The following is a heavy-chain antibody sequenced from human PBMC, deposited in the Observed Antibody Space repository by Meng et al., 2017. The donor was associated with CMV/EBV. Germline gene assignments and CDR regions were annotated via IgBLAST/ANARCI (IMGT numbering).Heavy chain of an antibody. Sequence: GASLKISCAASGFTFSDYYMSWIRQAPGKGLEWVSYISSSGSTIYYADSVKGRFTISRDNAKNSLYLQMNSLRAEDTAVYYCARALVRTSPPDYWGQGTLVTVSS. CDR2: ISSSGSTI. D-gene: IGHD6-6*01. J-gene: IGHJ4*02. CDR3: ARALVRTSPPDY. V-gene: IGHV3-11*04. CDR1: GFTFSDYY.